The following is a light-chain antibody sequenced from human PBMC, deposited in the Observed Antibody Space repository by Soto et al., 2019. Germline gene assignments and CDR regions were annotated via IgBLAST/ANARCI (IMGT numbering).Light chain of an antibody. CDR3: VLYMGSGIWV. Sequence: QTVVTQEPSFSVSPGRTVTLTCGLSSGSVSTSYYPSWYQQTPGQAPRTLIYSTNTRSSGVPDRFSGSILGNKAALIITGAQADDESDYYCVLYMGSGIWVFGGGTKPPS. V-gene: IGLV8-61*01. CDR1: SGSVSTSYY. J-gene: IGLJ3*02. CDR2: STN.